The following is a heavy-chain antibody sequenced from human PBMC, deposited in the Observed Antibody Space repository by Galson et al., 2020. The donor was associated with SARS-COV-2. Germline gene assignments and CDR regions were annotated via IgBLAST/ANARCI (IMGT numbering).Heavy chain of an antibody. Sequence: SETLSLTCTVSGGSISSSSYYWGWIRQPPGKGLEWIRSIYYSGSTYYNPSLKSRVTISVDTSKNQFSLKLSSVTAADTAAYYCARDFIAAAGGDFDIWGQGTMVTVSS. CDR1: GGSISSSSYY. J-gene: IGHJ3*02. D-gene: IGHD6-25*01. CDR3: ARDFIAAAGGDFDI. CDR2: IYYSGST. V-gene: IGHV4-39*07.